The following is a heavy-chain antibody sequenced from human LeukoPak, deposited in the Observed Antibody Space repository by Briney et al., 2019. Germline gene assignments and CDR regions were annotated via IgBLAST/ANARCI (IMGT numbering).Heavy chain of an antibody. CDR2: IYYSGST. Sequence: SETLSLTCTVSGGSISSYYWSWIRQPPGKGLEWIGYIYYSGSTNYNPSLKSRVTISVDTSKNQFSLKLSSVTAADTAVYYCARWGYYDSSGYSSDAFDIWSQGTMVTVSS. V-gene: IGHV4-59*01. J-gene: IGHJ3*02. D-gene: IGHD3-22*01. CDR1: GGSISSYY. CDR3: ARWGYYDSSGYSSDAFDI.